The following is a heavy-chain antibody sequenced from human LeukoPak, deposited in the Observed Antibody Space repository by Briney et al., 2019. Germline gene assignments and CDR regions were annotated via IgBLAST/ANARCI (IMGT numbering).Heavy chain of an antibody. V-gene: IGHV3-23*01. CDR1: GFTFSSYA. Sequence: GGSLRLSCEGSGFTFSSYAMSWVRQAQGKGLEWVSSNSGGGGSRYYGDSVKGRFTVFRDNSRNTLYLQMNSPRAEDTAVYYCARDELSDTNGHSYGTNFDHWGQGTLVTVSS. J-gene: IGHJ4*02. D-gene: IGHD5-18*01. CDR3: ARDELSDTNGHSYGTNFDH. CDR2: NSGGGGSR.